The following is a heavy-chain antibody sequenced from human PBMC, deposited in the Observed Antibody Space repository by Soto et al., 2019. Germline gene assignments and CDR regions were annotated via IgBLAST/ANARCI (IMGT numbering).Heavy chain of an antibody. V-gene: IGHV3-9*01. J-gene: IGHJ4*02. Sequence: EVQLVESGGGLVQPGRSLRLSCAASGFTFDDYAMHWVRQAPGKGLEWDSGISWNSGSIGYADSVKGRFTNSRHNAKNSLELQMSSLRARDTAFYYCAKDTVEWELLGLDYCGQGTLVTVSS. CDR1: GFTFDDYA. CDR3: AKDTVEWELLGLDY. D-gene: IGHD1-26*01. CDR2: ISWNSGSI.